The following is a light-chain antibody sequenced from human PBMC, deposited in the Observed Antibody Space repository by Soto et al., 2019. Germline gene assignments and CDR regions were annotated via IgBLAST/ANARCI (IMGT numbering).Light chain of an antibody. CDR1: QGISNS. V-gene: IGKV1-27*01. CDR3: QKYDSAPT. J-gene: IGKJ1*01. Sequence: DIQMTQSPSSLSASVGDRVTITCRPSQGISNSLAWYQQKPGKVPKLLIYAASTLQSGVPSRFSGSGSGTDSTLTISRLQPEDVATYYCQKYDSAPTFGPGTKVDIK. CDR2: AAS.